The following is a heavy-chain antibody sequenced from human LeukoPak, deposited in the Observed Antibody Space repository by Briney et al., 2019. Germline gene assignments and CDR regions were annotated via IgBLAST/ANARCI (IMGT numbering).Heavy chain of an antibody. D-gene: IGHD6-13*01. CDR3: ARDGYSSSWGDAFDI. CDR2: IYYSGST. CDR1: GGSISSYY. V-gene: IGHV4-59*01. J-gene: IGHJ3*02. Sequence: SETLSLTCTVSGGSISSYYWSWIRQPPWQGLEWIGYIYYSGSTNYNPSLKSRVTISVDTSKNQFSLKLSSVTAADTAVYYCARDGYSSSWGDAFDIWGQGTMVTVSS.